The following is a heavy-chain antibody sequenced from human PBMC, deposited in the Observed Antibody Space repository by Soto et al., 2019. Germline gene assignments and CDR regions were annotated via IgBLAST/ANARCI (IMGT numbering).Heavy chain of an antibody. CDR1: GGFLSESY. J-gene: IGHJ5*02. CDR2: INPVVGP. D-gene: IGHD3-16*01. Sequence: SETLSLTCAVYGGFLSESYWTWIRQPPGKGLEWIGEINPVVGPHSNTSLKSRVTMSVDTSQNQFSLRLISVTAADTAMYFCVRIRYQLPSSVLWLDPWGQGTPVTVSS. V-gene: IGHV4-34*01. CDR3: VRIRYQLPSSVLWLDP.